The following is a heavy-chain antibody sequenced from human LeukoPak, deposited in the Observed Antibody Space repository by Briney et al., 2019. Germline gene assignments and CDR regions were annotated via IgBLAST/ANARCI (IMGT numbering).Heavy chain of an antibody. D-gene: IGHD2-21*02. Sequence: GASVKVSCKASGGTFSSYAISWVRQAPGQGLEWMGGIIPGFGTANYAQKFQGRVTITADESTSTVYMELSSLRSEDTAVYYWARGAYCGGDCQHPGAIYFYGMDVWGQGTTVTVSS. V-gene: IGHV1-69*13. CDR2: IIPGFGTA. CDR3: ARGAYCGGDCQHPGAIYFYGMDV. J-gene: IGHJ6*02. CDR1: GGTFSSYA.